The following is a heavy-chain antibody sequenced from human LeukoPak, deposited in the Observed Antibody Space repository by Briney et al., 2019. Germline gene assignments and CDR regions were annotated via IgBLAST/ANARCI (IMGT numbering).Heavy chain of an antibody. J-gene: IGHJ4*02. CDR2: IYYSGST. D-gene: IGHD3-22*01. CDR1: GGSISSSSYY. Sequence: SETLSLTCTASGGSISSSSYYWGWIRQPPGKGLEWIGSIYYSGSTYYNPSLKSRVTISVDTSKNQFSLKLSSVTAADTAVYYCARGRITMIVVVIPPDYWGQGTLVTVSS. CDR3: ARGRITMIVVVIPPDY. V-gene: IGHV4-39*07.